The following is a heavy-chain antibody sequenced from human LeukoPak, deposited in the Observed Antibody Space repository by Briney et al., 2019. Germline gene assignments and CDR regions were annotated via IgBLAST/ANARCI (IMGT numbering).Heavy chain of an antibody. D-gene: IGHD2-15*01. CDR3: AREGGDY. CDR1: GFTFSSYS. J-gene: IGHJ4*02. Sequence: GGSLRLSCAASGFTFSSYSMNWVRQAPGKGLEWVSYISSSSTIYYADSVKGRFTISRDNAKNSLYLQMNSLRAEDTAVYYCAREGGDYWGQGTLVTVSS. V-gene: IGHV3-48*01. CDR2: ISSSSTI.